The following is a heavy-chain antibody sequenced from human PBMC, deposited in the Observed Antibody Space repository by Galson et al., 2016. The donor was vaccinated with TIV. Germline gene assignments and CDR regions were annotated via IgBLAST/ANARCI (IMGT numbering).Heavy chain of an antibody. CDR1: GYRFSDYW. V-gene: IGHV5-51*01. Sequence: QSGAEVKKPGESLKISCRGSGYRFSDYWIGWVRQTPEEGLEWMGVIYPDASDTKYSPSFQGQVTISADKSINTAYLQWNRLKASDTAIYFCATLSSGWPNYFDNWGQGTQVIVSS. J-gene: IGHJ4*02. CDR2: IYPDASDT. CDR3: ATLSSGWPNYFDN. D-gene: IGHD6-19*01.